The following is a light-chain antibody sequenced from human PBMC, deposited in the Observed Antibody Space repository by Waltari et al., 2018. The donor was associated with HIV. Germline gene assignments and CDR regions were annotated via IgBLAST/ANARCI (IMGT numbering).Light chain of an antibody. CDR3: QQYDNCPPWT. V-gene: IGKV3-15*01. Sequence: EIVMTQSPATLSVSPGESVTLSCSASQRIANNLAWYQQKPGQAPRRRMIGVSTRATGIPARLSGSGSWTDYTLTNSSMQSEDLAVYYCQQYDNCPPWTFGQGTKVE. CDR1: QRIANN. CDR2: GVS. J-gene: IGKJ1*01.